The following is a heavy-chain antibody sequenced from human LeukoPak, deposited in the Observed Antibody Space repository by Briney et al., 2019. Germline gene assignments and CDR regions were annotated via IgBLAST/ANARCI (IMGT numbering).Heavy chain of an antibody. CDR1: GFTFSSYS. D-gene: IGHD1-26*01. Sequence: GGSLRLSCAASGFTFSSYSMNWIRQAPGKGLEWVASISNSSSYIYYADSVKGRFTISRDNAKNSLYLQMYSLRAEDTAVYYCAREGGPIVGATSLGFDHWGQGTLVTVSS. CDR2: ISNSSSYI. J-gene: IGHJ4*02. CDR3: AREGGPIVGATSLGFDH. V-gene: IGHV3-21*01.